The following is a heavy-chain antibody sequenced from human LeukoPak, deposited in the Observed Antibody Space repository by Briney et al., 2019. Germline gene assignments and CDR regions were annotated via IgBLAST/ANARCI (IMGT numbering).Heavy chain of an antibody. CDR3: ARHRGSSSEFDP. CDR2: IYYDGRT. CDR1: GGSISGTNW. Sequence: PSETLSLTCGVSGGSISGTNWWSWVRQPPGQGLEWIGHIYYDGRTYYNPSLKSRVTMSVDTSKNQFSLKLSSVTAADTAVYYCARHRGSSSEFDPWGLGTLVTISS. D-gene: IGHD6-6*01. J-gene: IGHJ5*02. V-gene: IGHV4-4*02.